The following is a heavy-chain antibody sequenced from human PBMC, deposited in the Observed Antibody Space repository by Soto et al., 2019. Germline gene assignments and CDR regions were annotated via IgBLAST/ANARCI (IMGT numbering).Heavy chain of an antibody. J-gene: IGHJ6*02. D-gene: IGHD2-15*01. CDR2: IYYSGST. CDR3: ARASAGYCSGGSCYEYYYYYGMDG. V-gene: IGHV4-30-4*01. Sequence: QVQLQESGPGLVKPSQTLSLTCTVSGGSISSGDYYWSWIRQPPGKGLEWIGYIYYSGSTYYNPSPKRRVTITVDNSKNQVSLKLRSVAAADTAVYYCARASAGYCSGGSCYEYYYYYGMDGWGQGTTVTVSS. CDR1: GGSISSGDYY.